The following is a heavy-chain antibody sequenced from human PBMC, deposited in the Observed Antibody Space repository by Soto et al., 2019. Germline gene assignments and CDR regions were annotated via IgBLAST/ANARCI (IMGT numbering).Heavy chain of an antibody. CDR2: INPSGGST. Sequence: GASVKVSCKASGYTFTSYYMHWVRQAPGQGLEWMGIINPSGGSTSYAQKFQGRVTITADESTSTAYMELSSLRSEDTAVYYCARAERVLVNFDWPSYYFDYWGQGTLVTVSS. J-gene: IGHJ4*02. CDR1: GYTFTSYY. D-gene: IGHD3-9*01. CDR3: ARAERVLVNFDWPSYYFDY. V-gene: IGHV1-46*01.